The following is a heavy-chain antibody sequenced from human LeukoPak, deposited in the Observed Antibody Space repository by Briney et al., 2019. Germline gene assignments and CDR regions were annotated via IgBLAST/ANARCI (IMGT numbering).Heavy chain of an antibody. CDR3: AGGGNSDSPEFDF. J-gene: IGHJ5*01. CDR1: GGSIISGTHF. V-gene: IGHV4-39*07. CDR2: IYYTGDT. Sequence: PSETLSLTCTVSGGSIISGTHFWGYIRQPPGEGLKWIASIYYTGDTYYNPSLKSRVSISIDTSKNQFSLKMISVTAADTAVYYCAGGGNSDSPEFDFWGQGTLVSVSS. D-gene: IGHD4-23*01.